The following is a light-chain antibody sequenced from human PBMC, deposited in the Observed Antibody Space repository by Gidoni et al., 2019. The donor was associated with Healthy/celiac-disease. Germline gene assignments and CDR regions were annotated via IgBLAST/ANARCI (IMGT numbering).Light chain of an antibody. Sequence: DIQMTQSPSSLSASVGDRVTIPCRASQSISSYLNWYQQKPGKAPKLLIYAASSLKSGVPSRVSGSGSGTDFTLTISSLQPEDFATYYWQKSYSTLWTFGQGTKVEIK. V-gene: IGKV1-39*01. CDR1: QSISSY. CDR3: QKSYSTLWT. J-gene: IGKJ1*01. CDR2: AAS.